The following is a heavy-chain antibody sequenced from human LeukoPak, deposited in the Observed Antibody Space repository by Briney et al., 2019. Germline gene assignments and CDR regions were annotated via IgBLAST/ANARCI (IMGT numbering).Heavy chain of an antibody. CDR3: ASRGSYCNSSTCSTQFFYGMDV. CDR2: ILYDGRNK. D-gene: IGHD2-2*02. CDR1: GFTFSSYS. Sequence: GRSLRLSCAASGFTFSSYSMHWVRQAPGKGLEWVGVILYDGRNKYYADSVKGRFTVSRDSSENMLNLEMNSMRAEYTAVYYRASRGSYCNSSTCSTQFFYGMDVWGQGTTVTVSS. V-gene: IGHV3-30*04. J-gene: IGHJ6*02.